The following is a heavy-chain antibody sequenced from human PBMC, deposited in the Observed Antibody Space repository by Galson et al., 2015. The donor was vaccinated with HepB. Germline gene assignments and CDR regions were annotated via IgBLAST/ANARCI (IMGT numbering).Heavy chain of an antibody. J-gene: IGHJ3*02. D-gene: IGHD3-9*01. CDR3: ARDGYYDILTGIHSRRHDAFDI. CDR2: ISAYNGNT. V-gene: IGHV1-18*01. Sequence: SVKVSCKASGYTFTSYGISWVRQAPGQGLEWMGWISAYNGNTNYAQKLQGRVTMTTDTSTSTTYMELRSLRSDDTAVYYCARDGYYDILTGIHSRRHDAFDIWGQGTMVTVSS. CDR1: GYTFTSYG.